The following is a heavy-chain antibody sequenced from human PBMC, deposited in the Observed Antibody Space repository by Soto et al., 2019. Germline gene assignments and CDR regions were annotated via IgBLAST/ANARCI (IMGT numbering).Heavy chain of an antibody. J-gene: IGHJ6*02. D-gene: IGHD5-12*01. CDR3: ARVSSVGYSGYEPVYYYGMDV. V-gene: IGHV1-69*13. Sequence: SVKVSCKASGGTFSSYAISWVRQAPGQGLEWMGGIIPIFGTANYAQKFQGRVTITADESTSTAYMELSSLRSEDTAVYYCARVSSVGYSGYEPVYYYGMDVWGQGTTVTVSS. CDR1: GGTFSSYA. CDR2: IIPIFGTA.